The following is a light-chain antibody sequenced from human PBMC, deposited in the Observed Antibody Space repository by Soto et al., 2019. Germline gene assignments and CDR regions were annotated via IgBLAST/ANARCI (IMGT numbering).Light chain of an antibody. J-gene: IGKJ2*01. CDR2: DAT. Sequence: DIQMTQSPSSLSASVGDRVTIICRASQNINSYLAWFQQKPGKAPKSLIYDATSLQSGVPSRFSGSGSGTDFSLTISSLQSEDVAVYYCQQYGDWPPETFGQGTKLEI. CDR1: QNINSY. CDR3: QQYGDWPPET. V-gene: IGKV1-16*01.